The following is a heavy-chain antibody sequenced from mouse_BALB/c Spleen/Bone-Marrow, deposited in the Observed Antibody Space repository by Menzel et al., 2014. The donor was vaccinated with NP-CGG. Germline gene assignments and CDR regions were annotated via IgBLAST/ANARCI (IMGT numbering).Heavy chain of an antibody. CDR2: INPSNGRT. J-gene: IGHJ2*01. V-gene: IGHV1S81*02. Sequence: QVQLQQSGAELVKPGASVKLSCKASGYTFTSYWMHWVKQRPGQGLEWIGEINPSNGRTNYNEKFKGKATLTADKSSNTAYMQLSSPTSEDSAVYFCATGTDYWSQGTTRTVSS. D-gene: IGHD4-1*01. CDR3: ATGTDY. CDR1: GYTFTSYW.